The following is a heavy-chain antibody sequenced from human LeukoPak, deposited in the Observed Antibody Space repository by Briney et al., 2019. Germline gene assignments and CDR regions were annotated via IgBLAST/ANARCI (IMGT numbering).Heavy chain of an antibody. V-gene: IGHV4-30-2*01. CDR3: ARVGYCSSTSCPFDY. CDR1: GGSISSGGYS. J-gene: IGHJ4*02. Sequence: PSQTLSLTCAVSGGSISSGGYSWSWIRQPPGKGLEWIGYIYHSGSTYYNPSLKSRVTIPVDRSKNQFSLKLSSVTAADTAVYYCARVGYCSSTSCPFDYWGQGTLVTVSS. D-gene: IGHD2-2*01. CDR2: IYHSGST.